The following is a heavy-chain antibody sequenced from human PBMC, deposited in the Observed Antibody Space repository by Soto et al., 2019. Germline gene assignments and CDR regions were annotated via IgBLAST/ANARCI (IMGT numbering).Heavy chain of an antibody. Sequence: PSXTLSLTCAVYVGSFSGYYCSWIVQPPGKGLEWIGEINHSGSTNYNPSLKSRVTISVDTSKNQFSLKLSSVTAADTAVYYCARRYGPGFDYWGQGTLVTVSS. V-gene: IGHV4-34*01. CDR2: INHSGST. CDR1: VGSFSGYY. D-gene: IGHD4-17*01. CDR3: ARRYGPGFDY. J-gene: IGHJ4*02.